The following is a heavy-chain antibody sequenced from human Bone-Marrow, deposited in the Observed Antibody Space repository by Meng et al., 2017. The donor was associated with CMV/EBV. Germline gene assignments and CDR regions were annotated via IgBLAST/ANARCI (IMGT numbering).Heavy chain of an antibody. CDR1: GFTFDDYT. CDR2: IRWDGGIT. V-gene: IGHV3-43*01. CDR3: AKGDHRGGDYVDAFDI. D-gene: IGHD4-17*01. J-gene: IGHJ3*02. Sequence: GGSLRLSCAASGFTFDDYTMHWVRQAPGRGLEWVSLIRWDGGITYYADSVKGRFTISKDNSKSSLYLQMNSLRTEDTALYYCAKGDHRGGDYVDAFDIWGQGKMV.